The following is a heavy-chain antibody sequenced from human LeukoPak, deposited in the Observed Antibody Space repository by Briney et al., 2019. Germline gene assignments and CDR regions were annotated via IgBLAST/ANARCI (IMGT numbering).Heavy chain of an antibody. CDR1: GFTFSSYG. V-gene: IGHV3-30*18. J-gene: IGHJ4*02. D-gene: IGHD1-26*01. CDR2: ISSDGRDK. Sequence: PGRSLRFSCAASGFTFSSYGMHWVRQAPGKGLEWVAAISSDGRDKYYADSVEGRFTISRDNSKNSLYLQVSSLRAEDTAVYYCAKELSGSSYFDYWGQGTLVTVSS. CDR3: AKELSGSSYFDY.